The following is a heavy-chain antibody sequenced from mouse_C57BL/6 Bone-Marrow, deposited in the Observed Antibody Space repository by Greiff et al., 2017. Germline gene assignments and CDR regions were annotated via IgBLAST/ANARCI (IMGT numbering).Heavy chain of an antibody. D-gene: IGHD1-1*01. Sequence: EVQLQQSGPELVKPGASVKISCKASGYTFTDYYMNWVKQSHGKSLEWIGDINPNNGGTSYNQKFKGKATLTVDKSSSTAYMELRSLTSEDSAVYYCARFEYYGSSYVDYAMDYWGQGTSVPVSS. CDR2: INPNNGGT. CDR1: GYTFTDYY. CDR3: ARFEYYGSSYVDYAMDY. J-gene: IGHJ4*01. V-gene: IGHV1-26*01.